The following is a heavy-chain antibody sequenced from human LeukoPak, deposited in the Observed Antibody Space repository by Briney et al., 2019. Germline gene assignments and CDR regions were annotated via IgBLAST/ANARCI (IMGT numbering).Heavy chain of an antibody. CDR1: GFTVSGNY. CDR3: ARGPRIAVAGTYFGY. D-gene: IGHD6-19*01. J-gene: IGHJ4*02. V-gene: IGHV3-66*01. Sequence: GGSLRLSCAASGFTVSGNYMSWVRQAPGKGLEWVSIIYSGSSTFYADSVKGRFTISRDNSKNTVYLQMNSLRAEDTAVYYCARGPRIAVAGTYFGYWGQGTLVTVSS. CDR2: IYSGSST.